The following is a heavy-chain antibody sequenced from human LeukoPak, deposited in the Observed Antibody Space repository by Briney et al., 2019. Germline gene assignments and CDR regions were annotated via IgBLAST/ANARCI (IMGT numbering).Heavy chain of an antibody. CDR3: ARGRRRGPAVYGDYPGGCDY. CDR2: ISAYNGNT. V-gene: IGHV1-18*01. CDR1: GYTFTSYG. D-gene: IGHD4-17*01. J-gene: IGHJ4*02. Sequence: GESLKISCKASGYTFTSYGISWVRQAPGQGLEWMGWISAYNGNTNYAQKLQGRVTMTTDTSTSTAYMELRSLRSDDTAVYYCARGRRRGPAVYGDYPGGCDYWGQGTLVTVSS.